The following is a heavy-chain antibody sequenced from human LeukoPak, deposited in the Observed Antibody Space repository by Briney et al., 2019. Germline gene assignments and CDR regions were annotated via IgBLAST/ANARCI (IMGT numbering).Heavy chain of an antibody. CDR1: GFTFSSYN. CDR3: ARVYSSGWPFDY. J-gene: IGHJ4*02. Sequence: GGSLRLSCAASGFTFSSYNMDWVRQAPGKGLEWVSFIDSSSRYIYQADSVKGRFIISRDNAKNTLYLQMNSLRDEDTAVYYCARVYSSGWPFDYWGQGTLVTVSS. D-gene: IGHD6-19*01. CDR2: IDSSSRYI. V-gene: IGHV3-21*01.